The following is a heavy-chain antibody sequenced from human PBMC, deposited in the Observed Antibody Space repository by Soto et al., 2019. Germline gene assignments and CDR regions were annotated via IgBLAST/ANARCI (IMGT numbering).Heavy chain of an antibody. V-gene: IGHV3-9*01. D-gene: IGHD4-17*01. CDR1: GFTFDDYA. CDR2: ISWNSGSI. Sequence: PGGSLRLSCAASGFTFDDYAMHWVRQAPGKGLEWVSGISWNSGSIGYADSVKGRFTISRDNAKNSLYLQMNSLRAEDTALYYCAKDIVYDYGDSTVFDYWGQGTLVTVAS. CDR3: AKDIVYDYGDSTVFDY. J-gene: IGHJ4*02.